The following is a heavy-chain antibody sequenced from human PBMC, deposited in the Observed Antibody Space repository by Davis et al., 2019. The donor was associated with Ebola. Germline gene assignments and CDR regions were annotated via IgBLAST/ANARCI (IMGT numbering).Heavy chain of an antibody. CDR3: ARSHHTPVTTMKYFDY. Sequence: SVKVSCKASGGTFSSYAISWVRQAPGQGLEWMGGIIPIFGTANYAQKFQGIVTITADESTSTAYMELSSLRSEDTAVYYCARSHHTPVTTMKYFDYWGQGTLVTVSS. CDR2: IIPIFGTA. CDR1: GGTFSSYA. V-gene: IGHV1-69*13. D-gene: IGHD4-17*01. J-gene: IGHJ4*02.